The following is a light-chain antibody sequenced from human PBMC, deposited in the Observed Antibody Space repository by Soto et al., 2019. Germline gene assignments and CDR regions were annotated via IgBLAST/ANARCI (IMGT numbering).Light chain of an antibody. J-gene: IGKJ5*01. V-gene: IGKV1-5*01. CDR1: QSISSW. CDR3: QQYNNWPPIT. CDR2: DAS. Sequence: DIQMTQSPSTLSASVGDRVTITCRASQSISSWLAWYQQKPGKAPKLLIYDASSLESGVPSRFSGSGFGTEFTLTISSLQPDDFAVYYCQQYNNWPPITFGQGTRLEIK.